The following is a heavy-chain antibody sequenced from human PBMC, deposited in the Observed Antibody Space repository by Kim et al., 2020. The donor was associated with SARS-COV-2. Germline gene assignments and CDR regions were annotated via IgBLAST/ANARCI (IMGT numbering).Heavy chain of an antibody. CDR1: GFTFSSYE. V-gene: IGHV3-48*03. Sequence: GGSLRLSCAASGFTFSSYEMNWVRQAPGKGLEWVSYISSSGSTIYYADSVKGRFTISRDNAKNSLYLQMNSLRAEDTAVYYCARGDLYDFWSGYYFPTTYYYYGMDVWGQGTTVTVSS. D-gene: IGHD3-3*01. J-gene: IGHJ6*02. CDR3: ARGDLYDFWSGYYFPTTYYYYGMDV. CDR2: ISSSGSTI.